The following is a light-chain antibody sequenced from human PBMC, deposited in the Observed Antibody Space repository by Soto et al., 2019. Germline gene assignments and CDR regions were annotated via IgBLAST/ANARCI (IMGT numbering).Light chain of an antibody. J-gene: IGKJ5*01. CDR1: QSIADY. Sequence: DIPMTQSPSSLSASVGDRVTITCRASQSIADYLNWYQQKPGKAPKLLIYAASNLQSGVPSRFSGSGSGTDFTLTISSLQTEDFATYYCQQSHSTPPITFGQGTRLEIK. V-gene: IGKV1-39*01. CDR2: AAS. CDR3: QQSHSTPPIT.